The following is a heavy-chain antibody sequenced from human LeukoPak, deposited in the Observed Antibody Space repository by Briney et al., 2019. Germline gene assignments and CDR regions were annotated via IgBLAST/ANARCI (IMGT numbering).Heavy chain of an antibody. CDR3: AKDGAYYYDSSYYFDY. J-gene: IGHJ4*02. Sequence: GGSLRLSCAASGFTFSSYWMHWVRQAPGKGLEWVSRINTDGSTTDNTNYAGSVKGRFTISRDNSKNTLYLQMNSLRAEDTAVYYCAKDGAYYYDSSYYFDYWGQGTLVTVSS. D-gene: IGHD3-22*01. V-gene: IGHV3-74*01. CDR1: GFTFSSYW. CDR2: INTDGSTTDNT.